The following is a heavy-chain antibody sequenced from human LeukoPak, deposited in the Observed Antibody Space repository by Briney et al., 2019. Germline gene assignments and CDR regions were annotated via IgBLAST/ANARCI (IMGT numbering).Heavy chain of an antibody. CDR2: ISDSGGYT. Sequence: PGGSLRLSCAASRFRFGSYAMSWVRQAPGKRPEWVSTISDSGGYTYYAGSVKGRFTISRDNSRNTLYLQMNSLRVEDTAVYYCAKTSKYFDYWGQGTLVTVSS. CDR1: RFRFGSYA. J-gene: IGHJ4*02. V-gene: IGHV3-23*01. CDR3: AKTSKYFDY.